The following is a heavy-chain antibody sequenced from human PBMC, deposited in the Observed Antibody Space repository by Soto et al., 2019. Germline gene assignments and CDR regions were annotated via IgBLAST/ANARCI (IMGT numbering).Heavy chain of an antibody. CDR1: GFTFSSYW. D-gene: IGHD3-22*01. V-gene: IGHV3-7*01. Sequence: GGSLRLSCAASGFTFSSYWMSWVRQAPGKGLERVANIKQDGSERHYVDSVKGRFTISRDNAENSLYLQMNSLRAEDTAIYYCTTDNFDYWGRGTLVTVSS. CDR3: TTDNFDY. CDR2: IKQDGSER. J-gene: IGHJ4*02.